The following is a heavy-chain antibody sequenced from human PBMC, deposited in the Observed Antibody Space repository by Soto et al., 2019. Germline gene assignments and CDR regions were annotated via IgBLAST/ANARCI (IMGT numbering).Heavy chain of an antibody. CDR2: INSDGRST. Sequence: PGGSLRLSCAASGFTFSSYWMHWVRQAPGKGLVWVSRINSDGRSTSYADSVKGRFTTSRDNAKNTLYLQMNSLRAEDTAVYYCARDYYDSSGYLNWFDPWGLGTLVTVSS. J-gene: IGHJ5*02. V-gene: IGHV3-74*01. CDR1: GFTFSSYW. CDR3: ARDYYDSSGYLNWFDP. D-gene: IGHD3-22*01.